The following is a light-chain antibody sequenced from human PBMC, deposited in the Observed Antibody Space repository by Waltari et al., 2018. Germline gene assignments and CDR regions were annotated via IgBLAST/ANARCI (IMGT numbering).Light chain of an antibody. Sequence: QSALTQQASVSGSPGQSCTSACTGTSSDVGGYNLVSWYQQHPGKAPTLLLYDVSERPSVVSSRFSGSKSGNTASLTISGIQADDEADYYCCSYAGSFTWVFGGGTKVTVL. CDR2: DVS. CDR1: SSDVGGYNL. V-gene: IGLV2-23*02. CDR3: CSYAGSFTWV. J-gene: IGLJ3*02.